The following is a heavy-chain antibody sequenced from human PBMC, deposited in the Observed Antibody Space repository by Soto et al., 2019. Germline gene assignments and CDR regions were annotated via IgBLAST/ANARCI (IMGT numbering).Heavy chain of an antibody. CDR3: ARDDVFFYCCGGHGVLLYF. V-gene: IGHV3-66*01. Sequence: GGSLRISCAASGFTVSSKYMSWVRQAPGKGLEWVSLIQSGGPTYYADSVKGRFTISRDTSENTVHLQMDSLRAEDTAVYYCARDDVFFYCCGGHGVLLYFWGRG. CDR2: IQSGGPT. CDR1: GFTVSSKY. D-gene: IGHD2-15*01. J-gene: IGHJ3*01.